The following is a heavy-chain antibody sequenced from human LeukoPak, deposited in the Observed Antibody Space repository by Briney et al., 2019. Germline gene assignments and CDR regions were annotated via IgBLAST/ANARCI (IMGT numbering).Heavy chain of an antibody. CDR2: IYSGGST. D-gene: IGHD6-19*01. J-gene: IGHJ4*02. CDR3: ARETLRPGYSSGWYDY. CDR1: GFTVSSNY. Sequence: GGSLRVSCAASGFTVSSNYMSWVRQAPGKGLEWVSVIYSGGSTYYADSVKGRFTISRDNSKNTLYLQMNSLRAEDTAVYYCARETLRPGYSSGWYDYWGQGTLVIVSS. V-gene: IGHV3-53*01.